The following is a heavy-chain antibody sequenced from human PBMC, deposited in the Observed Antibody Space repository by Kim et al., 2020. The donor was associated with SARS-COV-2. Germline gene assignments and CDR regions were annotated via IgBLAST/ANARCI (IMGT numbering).Heavy chain of an antibody. CDR2: ISYDGSNK. Sequence: GGSLRLSCAASGFTFSSYAMHWVRQAPGKGLEWVAVISYDGSNKYYADSVKGRFTISRDNSKNTLYLQMNSLRAEDTAVYYCARSRSAFDIWGQGTMVTVSS. V-gene: IGHV3-30*04. CDR3: ARSRSAFDI. J-gene: IGHJ3*02. D-gene: IGHD4-17*01. CDR1: GFTFSSYA.